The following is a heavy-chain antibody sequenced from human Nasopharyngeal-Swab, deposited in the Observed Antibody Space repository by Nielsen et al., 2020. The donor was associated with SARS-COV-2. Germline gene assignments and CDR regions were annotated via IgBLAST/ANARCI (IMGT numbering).Heavy chain of an antibody. D-gene: IGHD6-13*01. V-gene: IGHV3-9*01. CDR3: ARDMSSSWYYYFGMDV. J-gene: IGHJ6*02. Sequence: SLKISCAASGFTFDDYAMHWVRQVPGKGLEWVSGLSWNSGSIGYADSVKGRFTISRDNAKKSLYLQMNSLRPEDTALYYCARDMSSSWYYYFGMDVWGQGTTVTVSS. CDR2: LSWNSGSI. CDR1: GFTFDDYA.